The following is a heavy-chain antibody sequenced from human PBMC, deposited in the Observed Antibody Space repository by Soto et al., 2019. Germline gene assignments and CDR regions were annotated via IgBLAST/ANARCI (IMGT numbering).Heavy chain of an antibody. CDR3: ARERSSSKRFDP. D-gene: IGHD1-26*01. CDR1: GYTFTSYD. CDR2: MNPDSGNT. Sequence: QVQLVQSGAEVKKPGASVKVSCKASGYTFTSYDINWVRQATGQGLEWMGWMNPDSGNTGYAQKFQGRVTMTRNTSISTAYLELSSLSSEDTAVYYCARERSSSKRFDPWGQGTLVTVSS. J-gene: IGHJ5*02. V-gene: IGHV1-8*01.